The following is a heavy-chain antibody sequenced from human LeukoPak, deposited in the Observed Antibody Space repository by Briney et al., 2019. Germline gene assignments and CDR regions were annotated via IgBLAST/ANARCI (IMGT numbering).Heavy chain of an antibody. V-gene: IGHV5-10-1*01. J-gene: IGHJ4*02. CDR1: GYSFTSYW. CDR2: IDPSDSYT. D-gene: IGHD6-19*01. CDR3: ARRSSSGWYDFDY. Sequence: GASLKISFKGSGYSFTSYWISWGRQLPGKGLEWMGRIDPSDSYTNYSPSFQGHVTISADKSISTAYLQWSSLKASDTATYYCARRSSSGWYDFDYWGQGTLVTVSS.